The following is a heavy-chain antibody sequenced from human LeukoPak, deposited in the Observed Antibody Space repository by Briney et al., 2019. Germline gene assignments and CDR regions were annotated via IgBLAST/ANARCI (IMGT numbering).Heavy chain of an antibody. CDR2: ISSSSTYI. Sequence: PGGSLRPSCAASGFAFSTYSMNWVRQAPGKGLEWVSSISSSSTYIYYADSVKGRVTISRDNAKNSLYLQMNSLRAEDTAVYYCARVLSGCETTRCELDYWGQGTLVTVSS. J-gene: IGHJ4*02. V-gene: IGHV3-21*01. CDR1: GFAFSTYS. D-gene: IGHD1-26*01. CDR3: ARVLSGCETTRCELDY.